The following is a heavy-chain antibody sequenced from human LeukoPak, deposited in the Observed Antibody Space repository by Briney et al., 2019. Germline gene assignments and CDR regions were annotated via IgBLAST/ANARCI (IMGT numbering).Heavy chain of an antibody. CDR2: ISWNSGSI. Sequence: PGGSLRLSCAASGFTFDDYAMHWVRQAPGKGLEWVSGISWNSGSIGYADSVKGRFTISRDNAKNSLYLQMNSLRAEDTALYYCARVAPYGSGKLDYWGQGTLVTVSS. CDR3: ARVAPYGSGKLDY. D-gene: IGHD3-10*01. J-gene: IGHJ4*02. CDR1: GFTFDDYA. V-gene: IGHV3-9*01.